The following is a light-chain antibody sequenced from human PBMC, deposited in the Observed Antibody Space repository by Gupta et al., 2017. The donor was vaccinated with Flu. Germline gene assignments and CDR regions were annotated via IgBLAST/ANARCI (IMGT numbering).Light chain of an antibody. Sequence: SSVLPQPPSVSVAPGQTARLTFGGNNIGSKAVHWYQQQPGQAPVLVVYDDSDRPSGIPERFSGSNSGNTATLTISRVEAGDEADYYCHVWDSTSRHGVFGGGTKLTVL. CDR1: NIGSKA. V-gene: IGLV3-21*02. CDR3: HVWDSTSRHGV. CDR2: DDS. J-gene: IGLJ3*02.